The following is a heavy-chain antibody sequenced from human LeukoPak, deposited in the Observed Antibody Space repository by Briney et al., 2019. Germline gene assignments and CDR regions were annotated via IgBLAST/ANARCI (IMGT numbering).Heavy chain of an antibody. J-gene: IGHJ4*02. V-gene: IGHV3-23*01. Sequence: GGSLRLSCAASGFTFSSYAMSWVRQAPGKGLEWVSAISGSGGSTYYADSVKGRFTISRDNSKNTLYLQMNSLRAEDTAVYYCAKGFKNYDILTGSQDYWGQGTLVTVSS. CDR1: GFTFSSYA. CDR3: AKGFKNYDILTGSQDY. CDR2: ISGSGGST. D-gene: IGHD3-9*01.